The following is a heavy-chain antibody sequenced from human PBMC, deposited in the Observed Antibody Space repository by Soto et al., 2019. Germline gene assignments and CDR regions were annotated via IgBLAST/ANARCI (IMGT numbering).Heavy chain of an antibody. CDR2: ICDSGEST. CDR3: AKESGCSHGFLPNALDD. V-gene: IGHV3-23*01. D-gene: IGHD5-18*01. J-gene: IGHJ3*01. CDR1: GFMFNKYA. Sequence: GGSLRLSCVGSGFMFNKYAMNWVRQAPGKGLEWVSIICDSGESTHYADSVKGRFAISRDNSKNTLYLEMNSLRAEDTAVYFCAKESGCSHGFLPNALDDWGPGTLVTVSS.